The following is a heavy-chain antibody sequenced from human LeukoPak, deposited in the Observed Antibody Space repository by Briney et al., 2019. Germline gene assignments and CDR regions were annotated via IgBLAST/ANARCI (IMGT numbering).Heavy chain of an antibody. J-gene: IGHJ5*02. V-gene: IGHV4-59*01. CDR3: ASSGSGSYRWLDP. Sequence: SEALSLTCTVSGGSISSSSWSWIRQPPGKGLEWIGYIYYSGSTNYNPSLESRVTLSVDMSKNQFSLKLNSVTAADTAVYYCASSGSGSYRWLDPWGQGTLVTVSS. CDR2: IYYSGST. D-gene: IGHD1-26*01. CDR1: GGSISSSS.